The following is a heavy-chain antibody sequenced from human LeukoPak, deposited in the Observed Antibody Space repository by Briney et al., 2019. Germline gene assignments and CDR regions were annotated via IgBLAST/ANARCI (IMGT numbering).Heavy chain of an antibody. Sequence: GRSLRLSCAASGFTFNSYGMHWVRQAPGKGLEWVAIISYDGSRKYYGDSVKGRFTISRDNSKNTLYLQMNSLRAEDTAVYYCARDFVEVVVAANTDYWGQGTLVTVSS. CDR2: ISYDGSRK. CDR1: GFTFNSYG. V-gene: IGHV3-30*03. CDR3: ARDFVEVVVAANTDY. J-gene: IGHJ4*02. D-gene: IGHD2-15*01.